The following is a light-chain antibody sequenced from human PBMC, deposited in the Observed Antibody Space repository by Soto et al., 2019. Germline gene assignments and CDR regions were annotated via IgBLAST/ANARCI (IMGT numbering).Light chain of an antibody. CDR3: SSYASSSSLV. Sequence: QSALTQPVSVSGSPGQSITISCTGTSSDVGGYNYVSWYQQHPDIAPKLMIYDVTNRPSGVSNRFSGSKSGNTASLTISGLQAEDEADCYCSSYASSSSLVFGTGTKVTVL. J-gene: IGLJ1*01. CDR2: DVT. V-gene: IGLV2-14*03. CDR1: SSDVGGYNY.